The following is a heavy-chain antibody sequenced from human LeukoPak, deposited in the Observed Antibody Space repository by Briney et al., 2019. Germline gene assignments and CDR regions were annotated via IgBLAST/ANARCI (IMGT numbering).Heavy chain of an antibody. CDR2: IRYDGSQK. J-gene: IGHJ6*03. CDR3: AKEGYCSGGSCYYYYYMDV. CDR1: GFTFSTYG. V-gene: IGHV3-30*02. Sequence: PGGSLRLSCAASGFTFSTYGMHWVRQAPGKGLEWVAFIRYDGSQKYYADSVKGRFTISRDNSKNTLYLQMNSLRGDDTAVYYFAKEGYCSGGSCYYYYYMDVWGKGTTVTVSS. D-gene: IGHD2-15*01.